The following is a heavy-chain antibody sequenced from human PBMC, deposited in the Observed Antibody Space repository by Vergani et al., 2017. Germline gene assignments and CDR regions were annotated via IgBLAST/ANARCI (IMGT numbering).Heavy chain of an antibody. CDR2: IKSKNDGGST. J-gene: IGHJ4*02. Sequence: EVQLLESGGGLVQPGGSLRLSCAASGFTFSNAWMNWVRQAPGKGLEWVGGIKSKNDGGSTDYAAPVKGRFTISRDNSKNTLYLQMNSLKTEDTAVYYCTTDALTYYYDSSLEDWGQGTLVTVSS. D-gene: IGHD3-22*01. V-gene: IGHV3-15*07. CDR3: TTDALTYYYDSSLED. CDR1: GFTFSNAW.